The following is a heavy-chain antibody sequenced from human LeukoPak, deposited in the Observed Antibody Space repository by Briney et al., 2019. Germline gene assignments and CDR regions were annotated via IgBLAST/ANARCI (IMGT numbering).Heavy chain of an antibody. CDR2: IYYSGST. CDR3: ARRYSSSASFDY. Sequence: PSQTLSLTCTVSGGSISSGGYYWSWIRQHPGKGLEWIGYIYYSGSTYYNPSLKSRVTISVDTSKNQFSLKLSSVTAADTAVYYCARRYSSSASFDYWGQGTQVTVSS. J-gene: IGHJ4*02. CDR1: GGSISSGGYY. D-gene: IGHD6-6*01. V-gene: IGHV4-31*03.